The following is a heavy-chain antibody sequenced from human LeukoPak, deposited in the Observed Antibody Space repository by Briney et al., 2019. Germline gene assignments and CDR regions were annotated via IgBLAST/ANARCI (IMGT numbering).Heavy chain of an antibody. Sequence: SQTLSLTCAISGDSVSSNSAAWNWIRQSPSRGLEWLGRTYYRSKWYNDYAVSVKSRITINPDTSKNQFSLQLNSVTPEDTAVYYCARVRSSGWFPYYYYYMDVWGKGTTVTVSS. CDR1: GDSVSSNSAA. J-gene: IGHJ6*03. CDR2: TYYRSKWYN. CDR3: ARVRSSGWFPYYYYYMDV. D-gene: IGHD6-19*01. V-gene: IGHV6-1*01.